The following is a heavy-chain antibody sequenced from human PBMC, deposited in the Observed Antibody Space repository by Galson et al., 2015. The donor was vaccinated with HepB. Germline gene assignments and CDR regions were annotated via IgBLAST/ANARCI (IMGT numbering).Heavy chain of an antibody. D-gene: IGHD2-15*01. CDR1: GFSVSITY. CDR2: IYSGGNT. Sequence: SLRLSCAASGFSVSITYMTWVRQAPGKGLEWVSFIYSGGNTYYADSVKGRSTISRDTSENSLYLQMNSLRAEDTAVYYCARGYCSSGSCYPGDFWGQGTLVTVSS. CDR3: ARGYCSSGSCYPGDF. V-gene: IGHV3-66*02. J-gene: IGHJ4*02.